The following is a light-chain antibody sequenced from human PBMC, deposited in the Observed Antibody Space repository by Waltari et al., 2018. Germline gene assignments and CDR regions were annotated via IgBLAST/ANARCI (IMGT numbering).Light chain of an antibody. CDR3: SSRNGRANQVV. Sequence: SSELTQDPAVSVALGQTVRFTCQGDSLRTSYASWYQLKPGQAPVLVIYGKDKRPSGIPARSSCYSSGTTSALTITGAQAEDEADYYCSSRNGRANQVVFAGGTKVTVL. CDR1: SLRTSY. J-gene: IGLJ3*02. CDR2: GKD. V-gene: IGLV3-19*01.